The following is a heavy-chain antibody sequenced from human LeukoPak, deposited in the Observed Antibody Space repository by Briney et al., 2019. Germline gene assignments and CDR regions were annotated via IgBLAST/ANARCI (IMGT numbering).Heavy chain of an antibody. V-gene: IGHV1-18*01. CDR1: GYTFTRYG. CDR3: TIVLLWFGEFAGGAFDI. Sequence: ASVKVSCKASGYTFTRYGISWVRQAPGQGVEWMGWISAYNGKTNYAQKLQGRVTMTTDTSTSTAYMELRSLRSDDTAVYYCTIVLLWFGEFAGGAFDIWGQGTMVTVSS. J-gene: IGHJ3*02. D-gene: IGHD3-10*01. CDR2: ISAYNGKT.